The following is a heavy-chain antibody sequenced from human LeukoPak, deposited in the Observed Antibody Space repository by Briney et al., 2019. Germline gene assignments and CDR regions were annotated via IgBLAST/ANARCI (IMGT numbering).Heavy chain of an antibody. V-gene: IGHV4-61*02. D-gene: IGHD1-26*01. Sequence: SQTLSLTCTVSGGSINSGTYYWSWIRQPAGKGLEWIGRIHTSGSTYYNPSLKSRVTISGDTSKNQFSLKLSSVTAADTAVYYCARLNRISGSTKYYFDCWGQGTLVTVSS. J-gene: IGHJ4*02. CDR2: IHTSGST. CDR1: GGSINSGTYY. CDR3: ARLNRISGSTKYYFDC.